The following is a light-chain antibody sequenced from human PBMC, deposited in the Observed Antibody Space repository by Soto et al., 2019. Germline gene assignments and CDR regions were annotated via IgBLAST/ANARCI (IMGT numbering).Light chain of an antibody. Sequence: QSALTQPASVSGSPGQSIAISCTGTSSDVGAYNYVSWYQQHPGKAPKLMIYDVSHRPSGASDRFSGSKSSNTASLTISGLQPEDEADYYGTSYTSSSTDVFGTGTKVTVL. J-gene: IGLJ1*01. CDR3: TSYTSSSTDV. V-gene: IGLV2-14*01. CDR2: DVS. CDR1: SSDVGAYNY.